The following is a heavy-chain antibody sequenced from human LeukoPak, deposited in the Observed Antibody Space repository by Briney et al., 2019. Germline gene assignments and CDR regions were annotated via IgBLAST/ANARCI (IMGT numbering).Heavy chain of an antibody. CDR3: AWLYYDSSGHY. J-gene: IGHJ4*02. CDR2: IHYSGRT. CDR1: GGPISSYY. D-gene: IGHD3-22*01. Sequence: SETLSLPCNVSGGPISSYYWSWIRQPPGKGPEWIGYIHYSGRTNYSPPLNSRVTISVDTSKEQSSLKLSSVTAADTAVYYCAWLYYDSSGHYWGQGTLVTVSS. V-gene: IGHV4-59*01.